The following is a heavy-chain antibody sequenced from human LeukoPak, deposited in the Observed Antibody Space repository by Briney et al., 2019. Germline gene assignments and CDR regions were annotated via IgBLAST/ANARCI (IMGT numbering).Heavy chain of an antibody. CDR1: GFTFSDYW. V-gene: IGHV3-7*04. D-gene: IGHD5-18*01. J-gene: IGHJ4*02. CDR3: ARDRGFSYGIDF. Sequence: GSLRLSCAASGFTFSDYWMSWVRQAPGKGLEWVANIQQDGSEKYYVDSVKGRFTISRDNAKKSLFLQVSSLRGEDTAVYYCARDRGFSYGIDFWGQGTLVTVSS. CDR2: IQQDGSEK.